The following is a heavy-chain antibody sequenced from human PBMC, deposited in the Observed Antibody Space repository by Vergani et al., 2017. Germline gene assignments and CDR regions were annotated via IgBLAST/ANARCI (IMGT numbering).Heavy chain of an antibody. Sequence: QVQLQESGPGLVKPSETLSLTCTVSGGSISSYYWSWIRQPPGKGLEWIGYIYYSGSTNYTPSLKSRVTISVDTSKNQFSLKLSSVTAAATAVYYCARDLVYGDYFDPWGQGTLVTVSS. D-gene: IGHD4-17*01. V-gene: IGHV4-59*12. J-gene: IGHJ5*02. CDR3: ARDLVYGDYFDP. CDR2: IYYSGST. CDR1: GGSISSYY.